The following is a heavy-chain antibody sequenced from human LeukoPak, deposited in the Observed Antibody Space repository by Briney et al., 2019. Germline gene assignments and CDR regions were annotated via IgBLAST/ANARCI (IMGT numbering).Heavy chain of an antibody. Sequence: PSETLSLTCSVSGASISSSNYYWAWIRQPPGRGLEWIGSVYYDGSTSYSPSLKSRVTIYVDTSKSQFSLRLSSVTAADTAVYYCARRRYNYGDFDHWGQGTLVTVSS. J-gene: IGHJ4*02. V-gene: IGHV4-39*01. CDR3: ARRRYNYGDFDH. CDR1: GASISSSNYY. D-gene: IGHD1-1*01. CDR2: VYYDGST.